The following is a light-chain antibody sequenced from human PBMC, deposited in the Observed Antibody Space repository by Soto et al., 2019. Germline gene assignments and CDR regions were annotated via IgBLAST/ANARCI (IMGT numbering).Light chain of an antibody. J-gene: IGLJ1*01. Sequence: QSVLTQSPSASASLGASVKLTCTLSSGHSSYAIAWHQQQPEKGPRYLMKLNSDGSHSKGDGIPDRFSGSSSGAERYLTISRLQSADEADYDWQTRGTGIHDVFGTGTKLTVL. V-gene: IGLV4-69*01. CDR1: SGHSSYA. CDR3: QTRGTGIHDV. CDR2: LNSDGSH.